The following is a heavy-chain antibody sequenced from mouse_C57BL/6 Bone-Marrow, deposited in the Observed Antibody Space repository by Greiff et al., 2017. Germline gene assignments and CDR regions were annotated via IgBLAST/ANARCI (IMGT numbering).Heavy chain of an antibody. J-gene: IGHJ1*03. CDR1: GYTFTSYW. CDR2: IYPGSGST. V-gene: IGHV1-55*01. Sequence: QVQLQQPGAELVKPGASVKMSCKASGYTFTSYWITWVKQRPGQGLEWIGDIYPGSGSTNYNEKFKSKATLTVDTSSSTAYMQLSSLTSEDSAVYYCAIPYYINYWDFDVWGTGTTVTVSA. CDR3: AIPYYINYWDFDV. D-gene: IGHD2-5*01.